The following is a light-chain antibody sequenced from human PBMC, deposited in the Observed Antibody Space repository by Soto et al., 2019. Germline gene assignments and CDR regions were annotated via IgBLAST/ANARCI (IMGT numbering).Light chain of an antibody. CDR2: GAF. J-gene: IGKJ5*01. Sequence: EIVLTQSPATLSLSPGERATLSCRASPSVTNFLAWYQQKPGQAPRLLIYGAFNRATGIPARFSGSGSGTDFTLTISSLEPEDSAVYYCQPRNVWPPVTFGQGTRLETK. CDR1: PSVTNF. CDR3: QPRNVWPPVT. V-gene: IGKV3-11*01.